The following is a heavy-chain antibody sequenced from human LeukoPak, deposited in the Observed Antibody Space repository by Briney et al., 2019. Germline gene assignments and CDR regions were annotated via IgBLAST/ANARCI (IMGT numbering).Heavy chain of an antibody. J-gene: IGHJ4*02. Sequence: SETLSLTCTVSGGSISSGDYYWSWIRQPPGKGLEWIGYIYYSGSTYYNPSLKGRVTISVDTSKNQFSLKLSSVTAADTAVYYCARGVLRFLEWLKYYFDYWGQGTLVTVSS. CDR3: ARGVLRFLEWLKYYFDY. CDR1: GGSISSGDYY. V-gene: IGHV4-30-4*08. D-gene: IGHD3-3*01. CDR2: IYYSGST.